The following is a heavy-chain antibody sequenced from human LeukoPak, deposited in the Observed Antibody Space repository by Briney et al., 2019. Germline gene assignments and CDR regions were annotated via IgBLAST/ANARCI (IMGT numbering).Heavy chain of an antibody. V-gene: IGHV1-69*13. J-gene: IGHJ6*03. D-gene: IGHD5-18*01. Sequence: GASVKVSCKASGGTFSSYAISWVRQAPGQGLEWMGGIIPIFGTANYAQKFQGRVTITADESTSTAYMELSSLRSEDTAVYYCARVRIQLSYYYYYMDVWGKGTTVTVSS. CDR1: GGTFSSYA. CDR3: ARVRIQLSYYYYYMDV. CDR2: IIPIFGTA.